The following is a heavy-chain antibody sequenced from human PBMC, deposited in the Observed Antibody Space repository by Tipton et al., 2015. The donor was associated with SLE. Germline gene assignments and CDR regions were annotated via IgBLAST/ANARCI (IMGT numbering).Heavy chain of an antibody. V-gene: IGHV3-9*01. Sequence: SLRLSCAASGFTFDDYAMQWVRQAPGKGLEWVSGISWNSGSIGYADSVKGRFTISRDNAKNSLYLQMNSLRAEDTALYYCAKEFGIAASYYYYGMDVWGQGTTVTVSS. J-gene: IGHJ6*02. CDR3: AKEFGIAASYYYYGMDV. CDR2: ISWNSGSI. D-gene: IGHD6-13*01. CDR1: GFTFDDYA.